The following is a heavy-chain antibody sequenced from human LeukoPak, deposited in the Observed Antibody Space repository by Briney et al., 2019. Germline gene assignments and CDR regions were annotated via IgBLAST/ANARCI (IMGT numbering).Heavy chain of an antibody. CDR2: IKQDGSEE. V-gene: IGHV3-7*03. D-gene: IGHD6-6*01. J-gene: IGHJ6*02. Sequence: GGSLRLSRAASGFTFSSYWMSWVRQAPRRGLGWVANIKQDGSEEVYVGSVKGRFTISRDNAKNSLFLQMNTLRAEDTAVYYCARDPYSSTWSYGMDVWGQGTTVTVSS. CDR1: GFTFSSYW. CDR3: ARDPYSSTWSYGMDV.